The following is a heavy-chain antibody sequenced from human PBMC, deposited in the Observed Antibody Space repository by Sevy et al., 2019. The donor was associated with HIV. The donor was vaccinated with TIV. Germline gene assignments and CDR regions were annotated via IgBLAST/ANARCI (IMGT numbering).Heavy chain of an antibody. J-gene: IGHJ4*02. D-gene: IGHD3-10*01. CDR1: GGSMTSYY. Sequence: SETLSLTCTVSGGSMTSYYWNWIRQPPGKGLEWIGYIYYSGSTNYNPSLKSQVTMSVDTSKNRFSLTLISVTAADTAVYHCARCVGTGNYFDYWGQGALVTVSS. CDR2: IYYSGST. CDR3: ARCVGTGNYFDY. V-gene: IGHV4-59*13.